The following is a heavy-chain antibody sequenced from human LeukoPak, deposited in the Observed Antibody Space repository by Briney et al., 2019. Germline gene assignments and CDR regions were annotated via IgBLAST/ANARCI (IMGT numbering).Heavy chain of an antibody. CDR2: IYYSGST. V-gene: IGHV4-59*01. CDR3: ARVTNYYDSTVDY. D-gene: IGHD3-22*01. J-gene: IGHJ4*02. CDR1: GGSIGSYY. Sequence: SETLSLTCTVSGGSIGSYYWSRIRQPPGKGLEWIGYIYYSGSTNYNPSLKSRVTISVDTSKNQFSLKLSSVTAADTAVYYCARVTNYYDSTVDYWGQGTLVTVSS.